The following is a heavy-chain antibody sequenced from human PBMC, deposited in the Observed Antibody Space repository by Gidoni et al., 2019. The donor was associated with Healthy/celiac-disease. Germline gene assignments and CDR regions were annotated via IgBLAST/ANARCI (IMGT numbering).Heavy chain of an antibody. Sequence: QLQLQESGPGLVKPSETLSLTCTVSGGSISSSSYYWGWIRQPPGKGLEWIGSIYYSGSTYYNPSLKSRVTISVDTSKNQFSLKLSSVTAADTAVYYCARLKLGSSDWFDPWGQGTLVTVSS. CDR2: IYYSGST. CDR1: GGSISSSSYY. V-gene: IGHV4-39*01. J-gene: IGHJ5*02. CDR3: ARLKLGSSDWFDP. D-gene: IGHD6-6*01.